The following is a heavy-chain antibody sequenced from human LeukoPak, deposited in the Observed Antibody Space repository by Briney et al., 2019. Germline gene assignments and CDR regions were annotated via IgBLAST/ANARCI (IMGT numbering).Heavy chain of an antibody. V-gene: IGHV4-4*07. Sequence: SETLSFTSSVYDGSICSYYWSWIRQPAGKGLEWIGRIYTSGSTNYNPSLKSRATMSVDTSRNQYSLKLSSVTAAATAVYYCTRDIAYCSGGSCYLPYYYYYYMDVWGKGTTVTISS. CDR3: TRDIAYCSGGSCYLPYYYYYYMDV. D-gene: IGHD2-15*01. CDR2: IYTSGST. CDR1: DGSICSYY. J-gene: IGHJ6*03.